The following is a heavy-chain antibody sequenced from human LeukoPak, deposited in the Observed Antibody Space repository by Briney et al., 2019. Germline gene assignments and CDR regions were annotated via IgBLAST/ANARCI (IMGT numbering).Heavy chain of an antibody. J-gene: IGHJ5*02. D-gene: IGHD3-9*01. V-gene: IGHV4-59*01. CDR1: GGSISSYY. CDR3: ARDAKLRYFDWLLEDNWFDP. CDR2: IYYSGST. Sequence: PSETLSLTCTVSGGSISSYYWSWIRQPPGKGLEWIGYIYYSGSTNYNPSLKSRVTISVDTSKNQFSLKLSSVTAADTAVYYCARDAKLRYFDWLLEDNWFDPWGQGTLVTVSS.